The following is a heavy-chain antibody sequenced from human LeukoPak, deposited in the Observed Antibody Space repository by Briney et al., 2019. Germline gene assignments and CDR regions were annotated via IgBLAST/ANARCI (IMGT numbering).Heavy chain of an antibody. Sequence: GGSLRLSCAASGFTFSSYWMSWVGQAPGKGLGGVARIKQDGNEQYFVDSVKGRFTISRDNDKNSTYLQLNSLRAEDTAVYYCARRYYYDGRYYFDYWGQGTLVTVSS. CDR1: GFTFSSYW. J-gene: IGHJ4*02. CDR3: ARRYYYDGRYYFDY. D-gene: IGHD3-22*01. V-gene: IGHV3-7*05. CDR2: IKQDGNEQ.